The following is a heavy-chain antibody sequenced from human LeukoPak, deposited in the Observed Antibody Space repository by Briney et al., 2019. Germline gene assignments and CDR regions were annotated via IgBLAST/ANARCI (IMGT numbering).Heavy chain of an antibody. CDR2: ISSPSRTT. CDR3: ARDRRSRGYSYYMDV. Sequence: GGSLRLSCAASGFTFSSYSMNWVRQAPGKGLEWVSYISSPSRTTDYADSVKGRFTISRDNAKNSLFLQMNSLRAEGTAVYYCARDRRSRGYSYYMDVWGKGTTVTISS. D-gene: IGHD3-10*01. V-gene: IGHV3-48*01. J-gene: IGHJ6*03. CDR1: GFTFSSYS.